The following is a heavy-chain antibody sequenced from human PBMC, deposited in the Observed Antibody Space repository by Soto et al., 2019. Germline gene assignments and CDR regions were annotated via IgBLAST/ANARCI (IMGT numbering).Heavy chain of an antibody. CDR2: INQDGSEK. CDR1: ESTVSRDW. Sequence: EVHLVESGGGLVQTGGSLRLSCAIFESTVSRDWMNWVRQAPGKGLEWVAHINQDGSEKYYVDSVKGRFTISRDNAKKSLYMLMNRLRAADTAIYNCSGGVGGAFWGQGTMVTVSS. V-gene: IGHV3-7*04. J-gene: IGHJ4*02. CDR3: SGGVGGAF. D-gene: IGHD1-26*01.